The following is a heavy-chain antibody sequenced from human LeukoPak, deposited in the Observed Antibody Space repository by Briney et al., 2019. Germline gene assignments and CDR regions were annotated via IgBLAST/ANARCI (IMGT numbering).Heavy chain of an antibody. D-gene: IGHD3-22*01. V-gene: IGHV4-39*01. Sequence: SETLSVTCTASGGSVGTSNYYWAWIRQPPGRGLEWIGNIYYTGSAYYNPSLKGRVTISLDPSKNEFSLTLKSVTAADTAGYFCAGGLSGLLSWGQGTLVTVSS. CDR1: GGSVGTSNYY. CDR2: IYYTGSA. CDR3: AGGLSGLLS. J-gene: IGHJ5*02.